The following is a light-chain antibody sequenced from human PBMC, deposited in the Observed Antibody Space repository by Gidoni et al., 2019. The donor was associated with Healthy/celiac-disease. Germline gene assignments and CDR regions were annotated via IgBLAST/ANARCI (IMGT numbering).Light chain of an antibody. CDR3: TAYTSSSTPYV. V-gene: IGLV2-14*01. Sequence: QSALTQPAYVTGSPGQAITISCTGTSSDVCGYHSVSWYQQHPGKATQLMIYEVRTRPSGVSNRFSGSKSGNTASLTISGLQAEDEADYYCTAYTSSSTPYVFGTGTTVTVL. CDR1: SSDVCGYHS. J-gene: IGLJ1*01. CDR2: EVR.